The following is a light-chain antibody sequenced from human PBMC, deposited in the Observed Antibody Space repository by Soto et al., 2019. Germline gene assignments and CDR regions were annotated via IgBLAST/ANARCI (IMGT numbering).Light chain of an antibody. CDR3: QQYGSSPRT. J-gene: IGKJ1*01. CDR2: GAT. Sequence: EIVLTQSPATLSLSPGERATLSCRASQSVSSSYLAWYQQKPGQAPSLLIYGATSRATGIPDRFSGSGSGTDFTLTISRPEPDDFAVYYCQQYGSSPRTFGQGTKVEIK. CDR1: QSVSSSY. V-gene: IGKV3-20*01.